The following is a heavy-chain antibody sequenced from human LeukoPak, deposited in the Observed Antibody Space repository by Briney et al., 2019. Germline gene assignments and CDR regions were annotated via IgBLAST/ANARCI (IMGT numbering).Heavy chain of an antibody. CDR3: AREGNSGYYPY. V-gene: IGHV3-30-3*01. CDR2: ISYDGSEK. Sequence: PGRSLRLSCAASGLTFSSXXMHWVRQAPGKGXEWVAVISYDGSEKHYADPVKGRFTISRDNSKNTLYLQMSSLRAEDTAMYYCAREGNSGYYPYWGQGILVTVSS. CDR1: GLTFSSXX. J-gene: IGHJ4*02. D-gene: IGHD3-22*01.